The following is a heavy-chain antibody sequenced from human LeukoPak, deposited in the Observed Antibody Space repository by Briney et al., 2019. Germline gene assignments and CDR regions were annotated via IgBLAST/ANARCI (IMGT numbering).Heavy chain of an antibody. D-gene: IGHD4-17*01. Sequence: GRSLRLSCVASGFTFSSHGMHWVRQAPGKGLEWVAIISYDGSNKYFADSVKGRFTISRDNAKNSLYLQMNSLRAEDTAVYYCASLRTVSHYYGMDVWGKGTTVTVSS. CDR1: GFTFSSHG. J-gene: IGHJ6*04. V-gene: IGHV3-30*03. CDR2: ISYDGSNK. CDR3: ASLRTVSHYYGMDV.